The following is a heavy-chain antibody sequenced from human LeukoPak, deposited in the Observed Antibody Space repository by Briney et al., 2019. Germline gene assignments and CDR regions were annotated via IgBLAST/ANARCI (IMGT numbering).Heavy chain of an antibody. D-gene: IGHD2-15*01. Sequence: TSETLSLTCSVSGSSMNLYSWSWIRQPPGKGLEWIGYIYYSGSTNYNPSLKSRVTISVDTSKNQFSLKLSSVTAADTAVYYCAGTPNWFDPWGQGTLVTVSS. CDR2: IYYSGST. J-gene: IGHJ5*02. CDR3: AGTPNWFDP. V-gene: IGHV4-59*01. CDR1: GSSMNLYS.